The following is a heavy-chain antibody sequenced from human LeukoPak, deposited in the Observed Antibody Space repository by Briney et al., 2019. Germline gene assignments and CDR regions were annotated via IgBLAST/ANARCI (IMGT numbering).Heavy chain of an antibody. CDR1: GFTFSSYL. D-gene: IGHD3-10*01. V-gene: IGHV3-74*01. J-gene: IGHJ4*02. CDR3: ARGSSFGY. CDR2: TNSDGSDT. Sequence: GGSLRLSCAASGFTFSSYLMHWVRQAPGKGLVWVSRTNSDGSDTGYADSVKGRFTISRDNAKNTLHLQMNSLRAEDTAVYYCARGSSFGYWGQGTLVTVSS.